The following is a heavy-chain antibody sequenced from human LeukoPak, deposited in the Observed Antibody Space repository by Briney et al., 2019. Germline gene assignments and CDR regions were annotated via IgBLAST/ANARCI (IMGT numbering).Heavy chain of an antibody. CDR2: IKQDGSEQ. D-gene: IGHD3-10*01. J-gene: IGHJ5*02. CDR1: EFTFSDYW. CDR3: VREFPLRGSRRNWFDP. Sequence: GGSLRLSCAATEFTFSDYWMTWVRQAPGRGLEWVANIKQDGSEQYYVDSVKGRLTISRDNANNSLYLQMNSLRVEDTAVYYCVREFPLRGSRRNWFDPWGQGTLVTVSS. V-gene: IGHV3-7*01.